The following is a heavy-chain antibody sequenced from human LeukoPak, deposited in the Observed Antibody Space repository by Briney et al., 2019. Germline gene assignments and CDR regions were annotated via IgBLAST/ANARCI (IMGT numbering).Heavy chain of an antibody. V-gene: IGHV1-8*01. D-gene: IGHD6-13*01. CDR1: GYTFTSYD. Sequence: ASVKVSCKASGYTFTSYDINRVRQATGQGLEWMGWMNPNSGNTGYAQKFQGRVTMTRNTSISTAYMELSSLRSEDTAVYYCARHYSSSWNYYYYYMDVWGKGTTVTVSS. CDR2: MNPNSGNT. CDR3: ARHYSSSWNYYYYYMDV. J-gene: IGHJ6*03.